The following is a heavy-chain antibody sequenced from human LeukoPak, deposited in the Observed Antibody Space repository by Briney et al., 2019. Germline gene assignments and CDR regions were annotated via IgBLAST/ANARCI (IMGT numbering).Heavy chain of an antibody. CDR3: ARDRPLDADDYYGFYYFDY. D-gene: IGHD3-10*01. CDR1: GYTFTGYY. V-gene: IGHV1-2*02. Sequence: ASVKVSCKASGYTFTGYYMHWVRQAPGQGLEWMGWINPNSGGTNHAQRFQGRVTMARDTSISTAYMELSRLRSDDTAVYYCARDRPLDADDYYGFYYFDYWGQGTLVTVSS. J-gene: IGHJ4*02. CDR2: INPNSGGT.